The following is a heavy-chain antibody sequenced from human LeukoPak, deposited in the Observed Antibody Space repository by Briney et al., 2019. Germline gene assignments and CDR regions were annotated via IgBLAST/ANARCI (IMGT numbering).Heavy chain of an antibody. CDR2: INPNNGLT. J-gene: IGHJ4*02. CDR3: ARAWGSLYYFDH. V-gene: IGHV1-2*02. D-gene: IGHD3-16*01. Sequence: ASVKVSCKASGYSFTGYFLHWVRQAPGQGREWMGWINPNNGLTNYTQKFKGRVTMTRDTSSATGYMELNRLTSDDTAVFYCARAWGSLYYFDHWGQGTLVTVSS. CDR1: GYSFTGYF.